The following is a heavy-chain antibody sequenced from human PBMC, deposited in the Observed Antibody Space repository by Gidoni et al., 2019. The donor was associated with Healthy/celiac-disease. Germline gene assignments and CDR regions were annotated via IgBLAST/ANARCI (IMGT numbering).Heavy chain of an antibody. V-gene: IGHV4-31*03. D-gene: IGHD3-10*01. J-gene: IGHJ6*02. CDR3: ERGRKVVWYNGAEALSGMAD. CDR2: IYDSGST. Sequence: QVQLQESGPGLVKPSQTLSLPCTVSGGPIRSGGYYWSWIRQHPGKCLEWIGYIYDSGSTYYQPSLKNRDNISGDTSKNQFNMKLSTATDADTAEYYWERGRKVVWYNGAEALSGMADWGQGTTVTVSS. CDR1: GGPIRSGGYY.